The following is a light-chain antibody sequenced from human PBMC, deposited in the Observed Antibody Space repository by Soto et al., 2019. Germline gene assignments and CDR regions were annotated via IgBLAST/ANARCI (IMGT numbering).Light chain of an antibody. CDR1: SSSLGAGFD. V-gene: IGLV1-40*01. J-gene: IGLJ1*01. CDR2: ANI. Sequence: QSVLTQPPSVSVAPGQRVIISCTGSSSSLGAGFDVHWYQQLPATAPKLIIFANINRPSGVPDRFSGSKSGTSASLAITGLQAEDEADYYCQSYDSSLSGSYVFGTGTKVTVL. CDR3: QSYDSSLSGSYV.